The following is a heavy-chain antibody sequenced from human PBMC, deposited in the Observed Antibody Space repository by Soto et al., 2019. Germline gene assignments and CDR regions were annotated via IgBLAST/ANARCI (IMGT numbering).Heavy chain of an antibody. CDR3: AREGHYYYYGMDV. CDR1: GGSFSGYY. CDR2: INHSGST. Sequence: QVQLQQWGAGLLKPSETLSLTCAVYGGSFSGYYWSWIRQPPGKGLEWIGEINHSGSTNYNPSLKSRVTISVDTSKNQFSLKLSSVTAADTAVYYCAREGHYYYYGMDVWGQGTTVTVSS. V-gene: IGHV4-34*01. J-gene: IGHJ6*02.